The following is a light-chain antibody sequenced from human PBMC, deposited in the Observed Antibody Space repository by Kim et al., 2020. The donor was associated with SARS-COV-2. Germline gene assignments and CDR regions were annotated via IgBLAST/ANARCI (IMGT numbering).Light chain of an antibody. CDR2: EDT. CDR1: RLGDKY. V-gene: IGLV3-1*01. J-gene: IGLJ2*01. Sequence: VSPGQTANISCSGGRLGDKYVSWDQQEPGQAPFLVIYEDTKRPSGIPERFSGSNSGKTATLTISGTQAMDEAVYYCQAWDTTTVVFGGGTQLTVL. CDR3: QAWDTTTVV.